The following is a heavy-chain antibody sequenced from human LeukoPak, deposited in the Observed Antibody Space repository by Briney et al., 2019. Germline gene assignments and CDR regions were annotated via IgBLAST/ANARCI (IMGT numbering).Heavy chain of an antibody. CDR2: IRSKAYGGTT. V-gene: IGHV3-49*04. CDR3: TRDLMGYGDYTFNYYYGMDV. J-gene: IGHJ6*02. Sequence: GRSLRLSCTASGFTFGDYAMSWVRQAPGKGLEWVGFIRSKAYGGTTEYAASVKGRFTISRDDSKSIAYLQMNSLKTEDTAVYYCTRDLMGYGDYTFNYYYGMDVWGQGTTVTVSS. CDR1: GFTFGDYA. D-gene: IGHD4-17*01.